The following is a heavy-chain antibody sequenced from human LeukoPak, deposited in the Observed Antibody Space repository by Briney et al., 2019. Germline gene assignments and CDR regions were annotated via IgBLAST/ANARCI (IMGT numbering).Heavy chain of an antibody. V-gene: IGHV3-23*01. CDR3: AKRPTSSSLGVYYYYMDV. CDR2: ISGSGGST. CDR1: GFTFSSYA. Sequence: PGGSLRLSCAASGFTFSSYAMSWVRQAPGKGLEWVSAISGSGGSTYYADSVKGRFTISRDNSKNTLYLQMNSLRAEDTAVYYCAKRPTSSSLGVYYYYMDVWGKGTTVTVSS. D-gene: IGHD6-6*01. J-gene: IGHJ6*03.